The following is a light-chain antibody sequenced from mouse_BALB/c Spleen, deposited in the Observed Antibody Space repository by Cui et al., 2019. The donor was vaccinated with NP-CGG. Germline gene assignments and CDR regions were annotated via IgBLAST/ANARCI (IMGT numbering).Light chain of an antibody. J-gene: IGLJ1*01. CDR1: TGAVTPYNY. CDR2: GTN. V-gene: IGLV1*01. CDR3: ALWYSNHWV. Sequence: QALLTQLSALTTSPGETVTLTCRSSTGAVTPYNYANWVQEKPDHLFTGLIGGTNNRAPGVPARFSGSLIGDKAALTITGAQTEDEAIYFCALWYSNHWVFGGGTKLTVL.